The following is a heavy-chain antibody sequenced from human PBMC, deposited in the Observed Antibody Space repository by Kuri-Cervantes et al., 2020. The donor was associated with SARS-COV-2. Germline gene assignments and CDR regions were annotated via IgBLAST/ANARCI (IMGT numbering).Heavy chain of an antibody. CDR1: GFTFSSYW. V-gene: IGHV3-7*04. D-gene: IGHD3-3*01. Sequence: ETLSLTCAASGFTFSSYWMSWVRQAPGKGLEWVANIKQDGSEESYVDSVKGRFTISRDNAQNSLYLQMNSLRVDDTAVYYCARARFCSGFTCSGFDYWGQGTLVTVSS. CDR3: ARARFCSGFTCSGFDY. CDR2: IKQDGSEE. J-gene: IGHJ4*02.